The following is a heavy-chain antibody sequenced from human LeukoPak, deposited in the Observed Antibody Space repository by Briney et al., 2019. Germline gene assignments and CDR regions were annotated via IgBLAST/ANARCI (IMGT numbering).Heavy chain of an antibody. D-gene: IGHD5-12*01. CDR1: GGSFNSGSYY. CDR3: ARAMRVDRFFDY. V-gene: IGHV4-61*02. J-gene: IGHJ4*02. Sequence: SETLSLTCTVSGGSFNSGSYYWSWIPQPAGKGLEWVGRIYTSGSTNYNPSLKSRVTISVDTSKNQFSLHLTSVTAADTAVYYCARAMRVDRFFDYWGQGILVTVSS. CDR2: IYTSGST.